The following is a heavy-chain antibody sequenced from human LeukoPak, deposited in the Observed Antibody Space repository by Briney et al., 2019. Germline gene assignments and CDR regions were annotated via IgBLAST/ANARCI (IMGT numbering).Heavy chain of an antibody. D-gene: IGHD6-13*01. CDR2: VNHSGGT. V-gene: IGHV4-34*01. J-gene: IGHJ4*02. Sequence: SETLSLTCAVYGGSFNNYYWSWIRQPPGKALEWIGEVNHSGGTKYNESLKSRVTISVDTSKNQFSLKLSSVTAADTAVYYCARGIAAAGNHFDYWGQGTLVTVSS. CDR3: ARGIAAAGNHFDY. CDR1: GGSFNNYY.